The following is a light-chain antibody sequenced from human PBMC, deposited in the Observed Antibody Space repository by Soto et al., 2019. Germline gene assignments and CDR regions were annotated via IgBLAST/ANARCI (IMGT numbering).Light chain of an antibody. CDR1: QSISTW. J-gene: IGKJ1*01. CDR2: DAS. CDR3: QQYNGYSGT. Sequence: IHMTRSPSTLSASVGYRFTITCRASQSISTWLAWYQQKTGQAPKLLIYDASSLESGVPSRLRGSGSGTELTLTISSMRTDDFETYYCQQYNGYSGTFGHGTQVDIK. V-gene: IGKV1-5*01.